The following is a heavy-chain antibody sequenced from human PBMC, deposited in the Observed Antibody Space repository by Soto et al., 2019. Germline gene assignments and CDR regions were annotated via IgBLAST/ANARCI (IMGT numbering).Heavy chain of an antibody. CDR3: AKDRRAGGNSAFYFDF. D-gene: IGHD1-7*01. CDR1: GFKFSNYA. J-gene: IGHJ4*02. Sequence: GGSLRLSCAASGFKFSNYAMSWVRQAPGKGLEWVSLISATGGGTYYADSVKGRFTISRDNSHNTLYLQVHSLTAEDTAVYYCAKDRRAGGNSAFYFDFWGQGAQVTSPQ. CDR2: ISATGGGT. V-gene: IGHV3-23*01.